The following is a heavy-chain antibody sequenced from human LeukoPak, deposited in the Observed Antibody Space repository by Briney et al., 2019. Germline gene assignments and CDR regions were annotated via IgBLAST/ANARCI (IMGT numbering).Heavy chain of an antibody. V-gene: IGHV4-31*03. CDR1: GGSISSGGYY. CDR3: ARIVVDTAMAQLGMDV. CDR2: IYYSGST. J-gene: IGHJ6*02. D-gene: IGHD5-18*01. Sequence: PSQTLSLTCTVSGGSISSGGYYWSWIRQHPGKGLEWIGYIYYSGSTYYNPSLKSRVTIAVDTSKNQFSVKLSSVTAADTAVYYCARIVVDTAMAQLGMDVWGQGTTVTVSS.